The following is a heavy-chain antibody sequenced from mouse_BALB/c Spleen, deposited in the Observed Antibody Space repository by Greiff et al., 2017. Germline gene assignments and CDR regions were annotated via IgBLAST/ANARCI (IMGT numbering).Heavy chain of an antibody. CDR1: GFTFSSFG. CDR3: ARQAYYGNDIDY. V-gene: IGHV5-17*02. Sequence: EVQLVESGGGLVQPGGSRKLSCAASGFTFSSFGMHWVRQAPEKGLEWVAYISSGSSTIYYADTVKGRFTISRDNPKNTLFLQMTSLRSEDTAMYYYARQAYYGNDIDYWGQGTTLTGSS. D-gene: IGHD2-9*01. CDR2: ISSGSSTI. J-gene: IGHJ2*01.